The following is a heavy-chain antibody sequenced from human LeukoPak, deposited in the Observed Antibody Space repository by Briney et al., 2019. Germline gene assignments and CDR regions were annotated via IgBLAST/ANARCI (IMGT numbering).Heavy chain of an antibody. CDR3: ATSARTYIGSSLDY. Sequence: GGSLRLSCAASGLTFSTHWMHWVRQDPGKGLVWVSRISSDASITSYADPVKGRFTISRDNAKNTLYLQMNSLRAEDTALYYCATSARTYIGSSLDYWGQGTLVTVSS. CDR2: ISSDASIT. D-gene: IGHD2-15*01. V-gene: IGHV3-74*01. J-gene: IGHJ4*02. CDR1: GLTFSTHW.